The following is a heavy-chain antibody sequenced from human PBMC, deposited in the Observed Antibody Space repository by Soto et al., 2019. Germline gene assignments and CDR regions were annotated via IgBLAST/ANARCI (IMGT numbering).Heavy chain of an antibody. D-gene: IGHD6-6*01. J-gene: IGHJ4*02. CDR2: ISWNSGSI. CDR1: GFTFDDYA. Sequence: EVQLVESGGDLVQPGRSLRLSCAASGFTFDDYAMHWVRQTPGKGLEWVSGISWNSGSIGYADSVKGRFTISRDNAKNSLYLQMDSLRAEDTALYYCAKDKSGSHSSSSFDLWGQGTLVTVSS. V-gene: IGHV3-9*01. CDR3: AKDKSGSHSSSSFDL.